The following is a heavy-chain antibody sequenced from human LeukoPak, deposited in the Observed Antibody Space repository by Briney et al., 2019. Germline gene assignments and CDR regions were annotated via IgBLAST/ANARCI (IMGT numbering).Heavy chain of an antibody. J-gene: IGHJ4*02. Sequence: GGSLRLSCAASGFTFSSYAMHWVRQAPGKGLEWVAVISYDGSNKYYADSVKGRFSISRDNSKNTLYLQMNSLRAEDTAVYYCAKAGNYGGYFAYWGQGTLVTVSS. V-gene: IGHV3-30*04. D-gene: IGHD4-23*01. CDR3: AKAGNYGGYFAY. CDR1: GFTFSSYA. CDR2: ISYDGSNK.